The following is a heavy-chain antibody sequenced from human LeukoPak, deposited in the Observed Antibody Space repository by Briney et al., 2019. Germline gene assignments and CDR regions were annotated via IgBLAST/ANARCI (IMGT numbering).Heavy chain of an antibody. Sequence: SETLSLTCAVYGGSFSGYYWSWIRQPPGKGLEWIGEINHSGSTNYNPSLKSRVTISVDTSKNQFSLKLSSVTAADTAVYYCARKRQRIAAAAWFDPWGQGTLVTVSS. CDR2: INHSGST. J-gene: IGHJ5*02. CDR1: GGSFSGYY. V-gene: IGHV4-34*01. CDR3: ARKRQRIAAAAWFDP. D-gene: IGHD6-13*01.